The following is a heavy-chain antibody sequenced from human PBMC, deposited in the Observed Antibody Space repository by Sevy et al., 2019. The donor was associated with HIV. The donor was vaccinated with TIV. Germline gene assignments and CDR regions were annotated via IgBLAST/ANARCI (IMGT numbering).Heavy chain of an antibody. CDR1: GYSITSGYL. CDR2: VFHSGST. CDR3: ARHSHGSGTYYVPFDS. V-gene: IGHV4-38-2*01. J-gene: IGHJ4*02. D-gene: IGHD3-10*01. Sequence: SETLSLTCAVSGYSITSGYLWGWIRQPPGKGLEWIGSVFHSGSTYYNPSLNSRVIISVDTSKNQFSLKLNSVTAADTAVYYCARHSHGSGTYYVPFDSWGQGTLVTVFS.